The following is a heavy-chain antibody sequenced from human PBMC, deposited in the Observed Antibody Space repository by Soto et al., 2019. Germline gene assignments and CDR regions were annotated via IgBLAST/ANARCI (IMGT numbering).Heavy chain of an antibody. Sequence: SVKVSCKASGGTFSRYTITWLRQAPGQGLEWMGGITPMFGTPNYAQKFQGRVTITADESTSTAYMELSSLRSEDTAMYYCARDGTLYDSSAYYYLYWGQGTLVTVSS. CDR2: ITPMFGTP. CDR3: ARDGTLYDSSAYYYLY. V-gene: IGHV1-69*13. CDR1: GGTFSRYT. J-gene: IGHJ4*02. D-gene: IGHD3-22*01.